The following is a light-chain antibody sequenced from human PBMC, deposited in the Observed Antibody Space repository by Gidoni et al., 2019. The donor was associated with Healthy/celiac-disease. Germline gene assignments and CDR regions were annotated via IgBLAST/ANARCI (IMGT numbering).Light chain of an antibody. V-gene: IGLV3-21*04. CDR3: QVWDSSSDHVV. CDR1: NMGRKS. Sequence: SSVLTPPPSLSVAPGKTARITCGGNNMGRKSVHWYQQKPGQAPVLVIYYDSDRPSGIPERFSVSNSGNTATLTISRVEAGDEADYYCQVWDSSSDHVVFGGGTKLTVL. J-gene: IGLJ2*01. CDR2: YDS.